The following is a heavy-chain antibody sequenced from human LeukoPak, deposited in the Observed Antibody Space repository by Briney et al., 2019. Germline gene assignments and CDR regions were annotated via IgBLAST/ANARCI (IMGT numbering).Heavy chain of an antibody. V-gene: IGHV4-59*08. CDR1: GASTSSSY. D-gene: IGHD6-13*01. CDR3: ARPIYTSSWYAFDI. CDR2: GYYSGSP. J-gene: IGHJ3*02. Sequence: SETLSLTCTVSGASTSSSYWSWIRQSPGKGLEWIGYGYYSGSPYYNPPLRSRVTRSVDMSKNQFSLRLNSVTAADTAVYYCARPIYTSSWYAFDIWGQGTTVTVSS.